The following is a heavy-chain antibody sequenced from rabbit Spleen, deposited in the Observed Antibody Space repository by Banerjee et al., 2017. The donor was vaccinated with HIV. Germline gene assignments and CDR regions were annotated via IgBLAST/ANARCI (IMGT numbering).Heavy chain of an antibody. V-gene: IGHV1S40*01. CDR3: ARAGEGGDGYLNL. D-gene: IGHD5-1*01. CDR2: IYPGSSGTT. Sequence: QSLEESGGGLVKPGAPLTLTCKASGFDLSSYYYLCWVRQAPGKGLEWIGCIYPGSSGTTYYAIWAKGRFTISKTSSTTVTLQMTSLTVADTATYFCARAGEGGDGYLNLWGPGTLVTVS. J-gene: IGHJ4*01. CDR1: GFDLSSYYY.